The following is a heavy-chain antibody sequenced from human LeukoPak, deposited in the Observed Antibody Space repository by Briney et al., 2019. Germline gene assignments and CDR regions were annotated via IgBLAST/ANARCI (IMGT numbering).Heavy chain of an antibody. V-gene: IGHV5-51*01. J-gene: IGHJ4*02. D-gene: IGHD3-10*01. Sequence: GESLKISCNASGYXFFTYWICWVRQIPGKGLGWMAIIYPDDSQTRYSPSFEGQVTISADKSINTAYLQWSSLKASDTAIYYCARQFSEFWGQGTLVTVSS. CDR1: GYXFFTYW. CDR2: IYPDDSQT. CDR3: ARQFSEF.